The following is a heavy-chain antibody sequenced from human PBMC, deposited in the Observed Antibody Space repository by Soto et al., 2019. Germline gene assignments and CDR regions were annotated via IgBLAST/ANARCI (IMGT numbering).Heavy chain of an antibody. J-gene: IGHJ4*02. Sequence: QVQLQESGPGLVKPSQTLSLTCTVSGGSISSGDYYWSWIRQPPGKGLEWIGYIYYSGSTYYNPSLKSRVTISVDTSKNQFSLKLSSVTAADTAVYYCASGVNYDYVWGSYRYIDYWGQGTLVTVSS. V-gene: IGHV4-30-4*01. CDR1: GGSISSGDYY. CDR3: ASGVNYDYVWGSYRYIDY. CDR2: IYYSGST. D-gene: IGHD3-16*02.